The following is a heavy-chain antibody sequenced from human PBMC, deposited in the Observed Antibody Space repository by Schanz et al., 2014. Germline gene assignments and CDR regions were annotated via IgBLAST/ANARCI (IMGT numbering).Heavy chain of an antibody. CDR1: RFTFSSYA. V-gene: IGHV3-30*09. Sequence: QVQLVESGGGVAQPGRSLRLSCAASRFTFSSYAMYWVRQAPGKGLEWVAVISYDGRNKYYADSVKGRFAISRDNSRNTLYLQMDSLRDEDTALYYCAKVVASGPTTGPFDPWGQGTLVTVSS. D-gene: IGHD1-26*01. CDR3: AKVVASGPTTGPFDP. J-gene: IGHJ5*02. CDR2: ISYDGRNK.